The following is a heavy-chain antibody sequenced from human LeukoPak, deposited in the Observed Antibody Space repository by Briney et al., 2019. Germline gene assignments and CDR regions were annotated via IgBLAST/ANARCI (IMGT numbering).Heavy chain of an antibody. CDR1: GGSISSGAYS. Sequence: PSGTLSLTCAVSGGSISSGAYSWSWIRQPPGKGLEWIGYIYHSGSTYYNPSLKSRVTISVDRSKNQFSLKLSSVTAADTAVYYCAREPFSRGNSYGTGAFDIWGQGTMVTVSS. J-gene: IGHJ3*02. D-gene: IGHD5-18*01. CDR2: IYHSGST. V-gene: IGHV4-30-2*01. CDR3: AREPFSRGNSYGTGAFDI.